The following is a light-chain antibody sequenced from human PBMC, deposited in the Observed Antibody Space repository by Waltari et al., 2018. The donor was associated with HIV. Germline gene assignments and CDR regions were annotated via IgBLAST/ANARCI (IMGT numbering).Light chain of an antibody. CDR2: EVT. CDR1: STDVGNFNL. J-gene: IGLJ1*01. V-gene: IGLV2-23*02. Sequence: QSALTQPASVSGSPGQSITISCTGTSTDVGNFNLVSWYQQYPGKAPKLLIYEVTKRPSGASHRFSASKSGNTASLTISGLRAEDEADYYCYSYSDTSSSYVFGTGTKVTVL. CDR3: YSYSDTSSSYV.